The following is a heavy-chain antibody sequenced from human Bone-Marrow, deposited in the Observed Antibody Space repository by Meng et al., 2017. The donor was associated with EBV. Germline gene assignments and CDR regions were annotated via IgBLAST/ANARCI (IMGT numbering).Heavy chain of an antibody. CDR1: GGACSNSA. J-gene: IGHJ4*02. Sequence: SGAVGRRPGSSVKVSCKASGGACSNSAISWVRQAPGQVLEWMGGFIPILGTPNYAQKYQDRVTITADESTSTAYMELSGLRSEDTAVYYCARESGRGYTPDFWGQGTLVTVAS. CDR2: FIPILGTP. V-gene: IGHV1-69*01. CDR3: ARESGRGYTPDF. D-gene: IGHD3-10*01.